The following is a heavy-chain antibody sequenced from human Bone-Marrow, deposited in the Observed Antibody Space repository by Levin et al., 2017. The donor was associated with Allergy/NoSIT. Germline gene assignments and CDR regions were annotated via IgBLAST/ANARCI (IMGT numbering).Heavy chain of an antibody. Sequence: GESLKISCAASGFTVINNYMSWVRQAPGKGLEWISVVYSGGTAYYADSVKGRFTISRYNSKNTLYLQMNSLRAEDTAVYYCARWRYSSSWPDGFDIWGQGTMVTVSS. CDR3: ARWRYSSSWPDGFDI. CDR2: VYSGGTA. CDR1: GFTVINNY. V-gene: IGHV3-53*01. D-gene: IGHD6-13*01. J-gene: IGHJ3*02.